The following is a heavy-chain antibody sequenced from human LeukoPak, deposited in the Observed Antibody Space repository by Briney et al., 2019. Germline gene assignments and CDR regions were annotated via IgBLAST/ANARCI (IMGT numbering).Heavy chain of an antibody. CDR2: INPNSGGT. Sequence: ASVTVSCKASGYTFTGYYMHWVRQAPGQGLEWMGWINPNSGGTNYAQKFQGRVTMTRDTSISTAYMELSRLRSDDTAVYYCARAYCSGGSCYHAFDIWGQGTMVTVSS. V-gene: IGHV1-2*02. J-gene: IGHJ3*02. CDR1: GYTFTGYY. D-gene: IGHD2-15*01. CDR3: ARAYCSGGSCYHAFDI.